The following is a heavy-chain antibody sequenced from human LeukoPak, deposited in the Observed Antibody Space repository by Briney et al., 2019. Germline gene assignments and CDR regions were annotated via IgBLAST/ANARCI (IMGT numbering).Heavy chain of an antibody. CDR1: GGSISSSNW. Sequence: SESLSLTCAVSGGSISSSNWCSCVRPPPGKVLEWIGVIYNSGSTNYNPSLKSRVTISVDKSKNQFSLKLSSVTAADTAVYYCVCRAASYYFDGWGQGTLVTASA. J-gene: IGHJ4*02. CDR3: VCRAASYYFDG. D-gene: IGHD6-13*01. V-gene: IGHV4-4*02. CDR2: IYNSGST.